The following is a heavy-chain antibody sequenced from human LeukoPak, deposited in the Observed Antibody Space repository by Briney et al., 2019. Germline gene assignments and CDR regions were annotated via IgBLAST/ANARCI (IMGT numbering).Heavy chain of an antibody. CDR2: IIPIFGTA. D-gene: IGHD3-22*01. CDR3: ARSCISGLMVVVMYFDY. Sequence: SVKVSCKASGGTFSSYAISWVRQAPGQGLEWMGGIIPIFGTANYAQKFQGRVTTTTDESTSTAYMELSSLRSEETAVYYCARSCISGLMVVVMYFDYWGQGTLVTVSS. V-gene: IGHV1-69*05. J-gene: IGHJ4*02. CDR1: GGTFSSYA.